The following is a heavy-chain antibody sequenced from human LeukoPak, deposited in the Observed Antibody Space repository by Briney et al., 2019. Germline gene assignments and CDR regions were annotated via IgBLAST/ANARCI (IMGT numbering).Heavy chain of an antibody. CDR3: AGETGIIAPGAFDI. CDR1: GVTLSNNY. Sequence: SGGSLRLSCAASGVTLSNNYITWVRQAPGKGLEWGSVIYSGGSTYYAASVKGRFTISRDNSKNTLYLQMNSLRAEDTAVYYCAGETGIIAPGAFDIWGQGTMVTVSS. V-gene: IGHV3-53*01. CDR2: IYSGGST. D-gene: IGHD1-1*01. J-gene: IGHJ3*02.